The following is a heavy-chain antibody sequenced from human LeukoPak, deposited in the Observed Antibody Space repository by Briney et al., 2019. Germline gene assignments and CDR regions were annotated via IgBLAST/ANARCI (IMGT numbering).Heavy chain of an antibody. V-gene: IGHV3-7*01. CDR2: IKQDGSGK. J-gene: IGHJ5*02. Sequence: GGSLRLSCATSGFTFSTYWMTLVRQAPGKGLEWVANIKQDGSGKNYVDSVRGRFTISRDNAKSSLYLQMNSLRAEDTAVYYCASFVPDHWGQGTLVTVSS. D-gene: IGHD3-3*01. CDR1: GFTFSTYW. CDR3: ASFVPDH.